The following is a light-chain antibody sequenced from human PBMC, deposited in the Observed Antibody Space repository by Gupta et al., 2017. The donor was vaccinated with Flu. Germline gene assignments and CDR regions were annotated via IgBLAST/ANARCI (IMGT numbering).Light chain of an antibody. CDR3: SSSAGSNRCV. J-gene: IGLJ3*02. V-gene: IGLV2-8*01. CDR1: SDIGGNNY. Sequence: SDIGGNNYVSWYQQQPGKAPKCWMYGVSKRPSGVPGRFSGSKSGNTASLTVSGLQAEDNAYYYCSSSAGSNRCVFGGGTKLTVL. CDR2: GVS.